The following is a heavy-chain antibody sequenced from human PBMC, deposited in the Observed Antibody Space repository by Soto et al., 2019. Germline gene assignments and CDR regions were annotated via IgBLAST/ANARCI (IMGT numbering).Heavy chain of an antibody. CDR3: ARGSSIAGLYYGMDV. J-gene: IGHJ6*02. Sequence: SETLSLTCVVSGTSISSSYWWTWVRQAPGKGLEWIGYNYYSGITYYNPSLKSRVTISLDTSKNQFSLKLSSVTAADTAVYYCARGSSIAGLYYGMDVWGQGTTVTVSS. D-gene: IGHD6-6*01. CDR1: GTSISSSYW. V-gene: IGHV4-28*03. CDR2: NYYSGIT.